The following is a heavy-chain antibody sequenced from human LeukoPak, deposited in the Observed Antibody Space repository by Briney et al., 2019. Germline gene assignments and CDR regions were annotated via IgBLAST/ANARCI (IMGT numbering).Heavy chain of an antibody. V-gene: IGHV3-48*01. Sequence: GGSLRLSCAASGFTFSTYSMNWVRQAPGKGLERVSYISSSSSTIYYADSVKGRFTISRDNAKNSLYLQMNSLRAEDTAVYYCARSADQIDYWGQGTLVTVSS. CDR2: ISSSSSTI. CDR1: GFTFSTYS. D-gene: IGHD2-2*01. CDR3: ARSADQIDY. J-gene: IGHJ4*02.